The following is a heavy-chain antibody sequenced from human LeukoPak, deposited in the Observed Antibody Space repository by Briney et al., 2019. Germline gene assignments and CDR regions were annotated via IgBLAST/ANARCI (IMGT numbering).Heavy chain of an antibody. J-gene: IGHJ6*03. CDR3: ARDRAPYGGNSYYYYYMDV. D-gene: IGHD4-23*01. V-gene: IGHV3-30-3*01. CDR2: ISYDGSNK. Sequence: GALRLSCAASGFTFSSYAMHWVRQAPGKGLEWVAVISYDGSNKYYADSVKGRFTISRDNSKNTLYLQMNSLRAEDTAVYYCARDRAPYGGNSYYYYYMDVWGKGTTVTVSS. CDR1: GFTFSSYA.